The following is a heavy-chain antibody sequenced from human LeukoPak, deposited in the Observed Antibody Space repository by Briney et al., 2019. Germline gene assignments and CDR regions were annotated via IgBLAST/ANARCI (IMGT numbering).Heavy chain of an antibody. CDR3: VKERDRGTDVADDFDL. CDR1: GF. CDR2: LARDDFT. Sequence: GGSLRLSCVASGFHGLGPPGSRGGVGRVSTLARDDFTVYPDPLKGRFAISRDNSRNTLYLQMNSLRAEDTAVYYCVKERDRGTDVADDFDLWGQGTLVTVSS. D-gene: IGHD6-19*01. J-gene: IGHJ4*02. V-gene: IGHV3-53*01.